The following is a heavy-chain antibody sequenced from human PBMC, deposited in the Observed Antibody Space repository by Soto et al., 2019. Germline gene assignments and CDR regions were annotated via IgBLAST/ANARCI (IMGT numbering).Heavy chain of an antibody. CDR3: ARDGPTLAVAEPGSYYYGMDV. Sequence: ASVKVSCKASGYTFTSYGISWVRQAPGQGLEWMGWISAYNGNTNYAQKLQGRVTMTTDTSTSTAYMELRSLRSDDTAVYYCARDGPTLAVAEPGSYYYGMDVWRPGTTVT. V-gene: IGHV1-18*01. J-gene: IGHJ6*02. CDR1: GYTFTSYG. CDR2: ISAYNGNT. D-gene: IGHD6-19*01.